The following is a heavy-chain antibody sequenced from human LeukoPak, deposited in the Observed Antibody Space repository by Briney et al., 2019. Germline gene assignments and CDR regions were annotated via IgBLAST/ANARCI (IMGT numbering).Heavy chain of an antibody. J-gene: IGHJ4*02. CDR1: GFTFSSYS. CDR3: ARGRFGIAVAGSDY. CDR2: ISSSSSYI. Sequence: GGSLRLSYAASGFTFSSYSMNWVRQAPGKGLEWVSSISSSSSYIYYADSVKGRFTISRDNAKNSLYLQMNSLRAEDTAVYYCARGRFGIAVAGSDYWGQGTLVTVSS. V-gene: IGHV3-21*01. D-gene: IGHD6-19*01.